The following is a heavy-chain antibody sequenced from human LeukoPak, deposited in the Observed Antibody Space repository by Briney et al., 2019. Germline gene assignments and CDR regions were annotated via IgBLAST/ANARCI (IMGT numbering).Heavy chain of an antibody. D-gene: IGHD4-17*01. J-gene: IGHJ5*02. CDR1: GGSFSCYY. CDR2: INHSGST. CDR3: ARAGNDYGDYRSSVDP. V-gene: IGHV4-34*01. Sequence: PSETLSLTCAVYGGSFSCYYWSWIRQPPGKGLEWIGEINHSGSTNYNPSIKSRVTISVDTSKNQFSLKLSSVTAADTAVYYCARAGNDYGDYRSSVDPWGQGTLVTVSS.